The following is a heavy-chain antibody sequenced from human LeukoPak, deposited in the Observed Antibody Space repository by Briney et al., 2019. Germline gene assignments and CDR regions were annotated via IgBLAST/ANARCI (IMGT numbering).Heavy chain of an antibody. CDR3: ARDPELWSIDY. V-gene: IGHV1-69*04. D-gene: IGHD5-18*01. CDR1: GGTFSSYA. CDR2: IIPILGIA. Sequence: ASVKVSCKASGGTFSSYAISWVRQAPGQGLEWMGRIIPILGIANYAQKFQGRVTITADKSTSTAYMELRSLRSDDTAVYYCARDPELWSIDYWGQGTLVTVSS. J-gene: IGHJ4*02.